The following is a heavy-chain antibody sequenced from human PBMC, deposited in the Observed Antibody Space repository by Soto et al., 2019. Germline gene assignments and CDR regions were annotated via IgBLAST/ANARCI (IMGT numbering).Heavy chain of an antibody. V-gene: IGHV4-39*01. D-gene: IGHD2-15*01. CDR2: IYYSGST. J-gene: IGHJ2*01. CDR1: GGSISSSSYY. Sequence: PSETLSLTCTVSGGSISSSSYYWGWIRQPPGKGLEWIGSIYYSGSTYYNPSLKSRVTISVDTSKNQFSLKLSSVTAADTAVYYCARHVGARVVVVAAHYWYFDLWGRGTLVTVSS. CDR3: ARHVGARVVVVAAHYWYFDL.